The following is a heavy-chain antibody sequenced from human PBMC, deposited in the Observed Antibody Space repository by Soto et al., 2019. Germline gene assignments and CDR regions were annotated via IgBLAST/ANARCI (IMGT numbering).Heavy chain of an antibody. J-gene: IGHJ4*02. CDR1: GFSLTTSGVA. Sequence: QITLKESGPTLVNPTQTLTLTCTFSGFSLTTSGVAVGWIRQPPGKALEWLAVIYRDNDKRYSPSLKSRLTITKDTSKNQAVLTMTSMDPVDTATYFCAHRLGKYGFWNGGYFDFWGQGSLVTVSS. CDR3: AHRLGKYGFWNGGYFDF. CDR2: IYRDNDK. D-gene: IGHD3-3*01. V-gene: IGHV2-5*02.